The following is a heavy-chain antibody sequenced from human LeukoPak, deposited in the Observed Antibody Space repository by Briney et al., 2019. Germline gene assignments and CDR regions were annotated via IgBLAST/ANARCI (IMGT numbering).Heavy chain of an antibody. V-gene: IGHV4-30-4*01. CDR3: ARISWFGELSVNAFDI. CDR1: GGSISSGDYY. Sequence: SQTLSLTCTVSGGSISSGDYYWSWIRQPPGKGLEWIGYIYYSGSTNYNPSLKSRVTISVDTSKNQFSLKLSSVTAADTAVYYCARISWFGELSVNAFDIWGQGTMVTVSS. J-gene: IGHJ3*02. CDR2: IYYSGST. D-gene: IGHD3-10*01.